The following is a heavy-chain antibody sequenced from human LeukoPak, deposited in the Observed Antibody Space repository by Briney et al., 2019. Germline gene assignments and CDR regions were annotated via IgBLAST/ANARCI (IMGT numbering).Heavy chain of an antibody. CDR1: GGTFSSYA. CDR2: IIPIFGTA. J-gene: IGHJ4*02. V-gene: IGHV1-69*13. D-gene: IGHD3-10*01. Sequence: SVKVSCKASGGTFSSYAISWVRQAPGQGLEWMGGIIPIFGTANYAQKFQGRVTITADESTSTVYMELSSLRSEDTAVYYCARVTPSSRTFDYWGQGTLVTVSS. CDR3: ARVTPSSRTFDY.